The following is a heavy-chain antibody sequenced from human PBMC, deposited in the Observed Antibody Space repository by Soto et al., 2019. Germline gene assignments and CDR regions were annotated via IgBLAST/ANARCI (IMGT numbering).Heavy chain of an antibody. V-gene: IGHV1-2*04. J-gene: IGHJ6*02. Sequence: GASVKVSCKASGYTFTSYYMHWVRQAPGQGLEWMGWINPNSGGTSYAQKFQGWVTMTRDTSISTAYMELSRLRSDDTAVYYCARGSPDTANYGMDVWGQGTTVTVSS. D-gene: IGHD5-18*01. CDR2: INPNSGGT. CDR1: GYTFTSYY. CDR3: ARGSPDTANYGMDV.